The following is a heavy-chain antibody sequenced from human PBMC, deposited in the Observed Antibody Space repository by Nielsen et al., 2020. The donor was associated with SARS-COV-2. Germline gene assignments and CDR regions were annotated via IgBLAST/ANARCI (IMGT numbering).Heavy chain of an antibody. V-gene: IGHV1-3*01. CDR2: INAGNGNT. D-gene: IGHD2-2*01. Sequence: ASVKVSCKTSGYTFTSFAIHWVRQAPGQSLEWMGWINAGNGNTKYSQKFQGRVTMTRDTSANTAYTELSSLSSEDTAVYYCARSRGCSATSCFFDYWGQGALVTVSS. CDR3: ARSRGCSATSCFFDY. CDR1: GYTFTSFA. J-gene: IGHJ4*02.